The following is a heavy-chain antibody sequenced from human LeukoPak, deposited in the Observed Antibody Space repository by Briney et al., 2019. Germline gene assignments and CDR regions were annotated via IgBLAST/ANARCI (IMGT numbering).Heavy chain of an antibody. CDR1: GFTFSTYW. D-gene: IGHD4-17*01. J-gene: IGHJ4*02. CDR3: VRGTYGPDY. V-gene: IGHV3-7*01. CDR2: IKEDGSEK. Sequence: AGRSLRLSCAASGFTFSTYWMIWVRQAPGKGLEWVASIKEDGSEKYYVDSVKGRFTISRDNARNSLYLQMNRLRVEDTAMYFCVRGTYGPDYWGQGTLVTVSS.